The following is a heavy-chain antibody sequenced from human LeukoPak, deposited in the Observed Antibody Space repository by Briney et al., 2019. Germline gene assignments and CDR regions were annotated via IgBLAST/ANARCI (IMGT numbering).Heavy chain of an antibody. V-gene: IGHV3-21*01. CDR2: ITSSSNYI. Sequence: WVRQAPGKGLEWVSSITSSSNYIYYADSVKGRFTISRDNAKNSLFLQMNSLRAEDTALYYCARDAGMVRGVILYYFDYWGQGTLVTVSS. J-gene: IGHJ4*02. CDR3: ARDAGMVRGVILYYFDY. D-gene: IGHD3-10*01.